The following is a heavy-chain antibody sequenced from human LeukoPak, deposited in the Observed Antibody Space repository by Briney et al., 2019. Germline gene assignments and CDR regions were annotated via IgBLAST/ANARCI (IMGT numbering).Heavy chain of an antibody. D-gene: IGHD1-26*01. CDR3: ARGSRSYGLDY. Sequence: SETLSLTCTVSGGSISSGSYYWSWIRQPAGKGLEWIGRIYTSGSTNYNPSLKSRVTISVDTSKNQFSLKLSSVTAADTAVYYCARGSRSYGLDYWGQGTPVTVSS. J-gene: IGHJ4*02. CDR2: IYTSGST. V-gene: IGHV4-61*02. CDR1: GGSISSGSYY.